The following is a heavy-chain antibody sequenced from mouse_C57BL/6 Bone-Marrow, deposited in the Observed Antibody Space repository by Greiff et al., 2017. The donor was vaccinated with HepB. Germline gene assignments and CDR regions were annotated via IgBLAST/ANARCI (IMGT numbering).Heavy chain of an antibody. CDR2: INPSSGYT. D-gene: IGHD6-1*01. CDR1: GYTFTSYW. CDR3: ASASDY. J-gene: IGHJ2*01. Sequence: VQLQQSGAELAKPGASVKLSCKASGYTFTSYWMHWVKQRPGQGLEWIGYINPSSGYTKYNQKFKDKATLTADKSSITAYMQLSSVTYEDSAVYFCASASDYWGQGTTLTVSS. V-gene: IGHV1-7*01.